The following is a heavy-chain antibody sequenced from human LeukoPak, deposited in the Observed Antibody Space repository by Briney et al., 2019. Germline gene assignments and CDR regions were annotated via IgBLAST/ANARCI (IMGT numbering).Heavy chain of an antibody. V-gene: IGHV4-31*03. J-gene: IGHJ4*02. Sequence: SETLSLTCTVSGGSISSGGYYWSWIRQHPGKGLEWIRYIYYSGTTYYNPSLKSRVTISVDTSKNQFSLKLSSVTAADTAVYYCAREDREGYYFDYWGQGTLVTVSS. CDR2: IYYSGTT. D-gene: IGHD3-10*01. CDR1: GGSISSGGYY. CDR3: AREDREGYYFDY.